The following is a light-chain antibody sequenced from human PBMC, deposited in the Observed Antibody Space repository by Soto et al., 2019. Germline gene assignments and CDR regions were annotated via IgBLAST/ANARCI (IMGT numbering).Light chain of an antibody. CDR3: QSYDSSLTAVL. CDR2: GNN. J-gene: IGLJ2*01. V-gene: IGLV1-40*01. Sequence: QSVLRQPPSVSVAPGQRVTISCTGSSSNIGAGYDVHWYQQFPGTAPKLLIYGNNNRPSGAPVRFSGSKSGTSASLAITGLQVDDEADYYCQSYDSSLTAVLFGGGTKLTVL. CDR1: SSNIGAGYD.